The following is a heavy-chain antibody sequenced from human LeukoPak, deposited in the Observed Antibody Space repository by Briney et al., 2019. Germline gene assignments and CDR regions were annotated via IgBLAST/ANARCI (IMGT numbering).Heavy chain of an antibody. CDR2: ICPGDSDT. D-gene: IGHD2-2*01. J-gene: IGHJ5*02. V-gene: IGHV5-51*01. Sequence: GESLKISCKGSGYSFTSYWIGWVRQMPGKGLEWMGIICPGDSDTRYNPSFQGQVTISADKSISTAYLQCSSLKASDTAMYYCARLGGYCSSTSCYDDWFDPWGQGTLVTVSS. CDR1: GYSFTSYW. CDR3: ARLGGYCSSTSCYDDWFDP.